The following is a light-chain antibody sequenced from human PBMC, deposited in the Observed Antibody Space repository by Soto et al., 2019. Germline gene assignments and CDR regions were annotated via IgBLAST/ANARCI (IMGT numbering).Light chain of an antibody. CDR3: MQGTYWPPP. J-gene: IGKJ1*01. Sequence: DVVMTQSPLSLPVTLGQPASISCRSSQSIVYSDGQAYLSWFQQRPGQSPRRLIYRASNRDSGVPARFSGSGSGTDFTLQIDRVEAEDVRISYCMQGTYWPPPFGRGTRVEIK. CDR2: RAS. CDR1: QSIVYSDGQAY. V-gene: IGKV2-30*01.